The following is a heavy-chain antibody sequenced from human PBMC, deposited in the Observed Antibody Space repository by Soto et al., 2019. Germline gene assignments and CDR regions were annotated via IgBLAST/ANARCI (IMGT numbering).Heavy chain of an antibody. CDR3: ARTDRDFYGLDV. D-gene: IGHD1-1*01. CDR2: IKSKPDGGAT. J-gene: IGHJ6*02. CDR1: GFTFSYAW. Sequence: GGSLRLSCAASGFTFSYAWMSWVRQAPGKGLSWVGRIKSKPDGGATDYAAPVKGRFTISRENAQNSFFLQMNSLRVGDTAVYYCARTDRDFYGLDVWGQGTTVTVSS. V-gene: IGHV3-15*01.